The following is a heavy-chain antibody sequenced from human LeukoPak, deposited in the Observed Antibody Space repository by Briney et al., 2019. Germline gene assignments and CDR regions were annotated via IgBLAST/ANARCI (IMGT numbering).Heavy chain of an antibody. Sequence: TGGSLRLSCVGSGFTLSSYAMSWVRQAPGKGLEWVSAISGSGTRTYYADSEKGRFTTSRDNSKNTLYLQMNSLRAEDTAVYYCAKAPTKEEEWLLLNYFDYWGQGTLVTVSS. CDR3: AKAPTKEEEWLLLNYFDY. CDR2: ISGSGTRT. V-gene: IGHV3-23*01. J-gene: IGHJ4*02. CDR1: GFTLSSYA. D-gene: IGHD3-22*01.